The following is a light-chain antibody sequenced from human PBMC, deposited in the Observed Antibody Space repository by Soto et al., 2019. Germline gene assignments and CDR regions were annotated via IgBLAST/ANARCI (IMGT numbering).Light chain of an antibody. Sequence: DIQMTQSPSSLSASVGDGIIITSRASQNISSHLNWYQQKPGKAPHLLVYDVANLESGVPSRFSGSGSGTDFTLTISSLQPEDFATYFCQQSHRNLLVFGPGTKVAIK. CDR1: QNISSH. CDR3: QQSHRNLLV. V-gene: IGKV1-39*01. J-gene: IGKJ3*01. CDR2: DVA.